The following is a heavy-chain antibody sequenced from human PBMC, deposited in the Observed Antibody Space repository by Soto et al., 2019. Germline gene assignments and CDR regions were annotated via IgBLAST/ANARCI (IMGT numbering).Heavy chain of an antibody. D-gene: IGHD2-21*02. V-gene: IGHV3-23*01. Sequence: EVQLLESGGGLVQPGGSLRLSCAASGFSFSSYAMSWVRQAPGKGLEWVSAISGSGGSTYYADSVKGRFTISRDNSKNTLYLQMNSLRAEDTAVYYCAKDRDIVVVTAMDYWGQGTLVTVSS. CDR3: AKDRDIVVVTAMDY. CDR1: GFSFSSYA. J-gene: IGHJ4*02. CDR2: ISGSGGST.